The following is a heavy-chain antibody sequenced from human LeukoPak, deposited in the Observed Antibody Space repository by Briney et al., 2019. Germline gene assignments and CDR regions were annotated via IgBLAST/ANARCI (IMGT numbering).Heavy chain of an antibody. Sequence: SETLSLTCTVSGGSISSYYWSWIRQPPGKGLEWIGYIYYSGSTNYNPSLKSRVTISVDTSKNQFSLKVNSVTAADTAVYYCARDRGSRDAFDIWGQGTMVTVSS. D-gene: IGHD1-26*01. CDR1: GGSISSYY. J-gene: IGHJ3*02. CDR2: IYYSGST. CDR3: ARDRGSRDAFDI. V-gene: IGHV4-59*12.